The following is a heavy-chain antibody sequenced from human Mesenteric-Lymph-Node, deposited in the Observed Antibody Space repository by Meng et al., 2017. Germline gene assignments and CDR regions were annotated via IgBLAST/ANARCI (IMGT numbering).Heavy chain of an antibody. Sequence: GESLKISCAASGFTFSDYYMSWIRQAPGKGLEWVSYISSSGSTIYYADSVKGRFTISRDNAKNSLYLQMNSLRAEDTAVYYCARASAPPQQLVSQGMDVWGQGTTVTVSS. V-gene: IGHV3-11*01. CDR1: GFTFSDYY. D-gene: IGHD6-13*01. J-gene: IGHJ6*02. CDR2: ISSSGSTI. CDR3: ARASAPPQQLVSQGMDV.